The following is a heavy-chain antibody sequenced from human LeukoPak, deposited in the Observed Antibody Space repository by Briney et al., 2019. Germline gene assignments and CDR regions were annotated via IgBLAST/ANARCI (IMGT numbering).Heavy chain of an antibody. CDR2: ISAYNGNT. Sequence: ASVKVSCKASGYTFTSYGISWVRQAPRQGLEWMGWISAYNGNTNYAQKLQGRVTMTTDTSTSTAYMELRSLRSDDTAVYYCAREHYYDSSGQPDYWGQGTLVTVSS. CDR1: GYTFTSYG. J-gene: IGHJ4*02. D-gene: IGHD3-22*01. V-gene: IGHV1-18*01. CDR3: AREHYYDSSGQPDY.